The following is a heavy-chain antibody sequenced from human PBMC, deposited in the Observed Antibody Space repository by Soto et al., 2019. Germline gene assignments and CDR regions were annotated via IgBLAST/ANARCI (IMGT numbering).Heavy chain of an antibody. CDR3: ARRNHSALDV. Sequence: QVQLVESGGGLVKPGGSLRLSCAASGFTFSDYSMSWIRQAPGKGLEWVSYISSSGSTIYYADSVKGRSTISRDNAQSSLHLKMNSGRAEATALYYCARRNHSALDVWGQGTTVTVSS. J-gene: IGHJ6*02. V-gene: IGHV3-11*01. CDR1: GFTFSDYS. CDR2: ISSSGSTI. D-gene: IGHD6-13*01.